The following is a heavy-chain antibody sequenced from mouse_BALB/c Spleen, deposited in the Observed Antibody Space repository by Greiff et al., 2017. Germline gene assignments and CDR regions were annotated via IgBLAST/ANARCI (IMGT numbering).Heavy chain of an antibody. J-gene: IGHJ3*01. D-gene: IGHD2-1*01. CDR3: AMGNHFAY. CDR2: IDPENGNT. CDR1: GFNIKDYY. V-gene: IGHV14-1*02. Sequence: EVKLMESGAELVRPGALVKLSCKASGFNIKDYYMHWVKQRPEQGLEWIGWIDPENGNTIYDPKFQGKASITADTSSNTAYLQLSSLTSEDTAVYYCAMGNHFAYWGQGTLVTVSA.